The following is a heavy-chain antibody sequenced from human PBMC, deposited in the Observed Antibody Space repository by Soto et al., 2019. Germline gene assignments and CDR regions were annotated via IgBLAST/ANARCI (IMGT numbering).Heavy chain of an antibody. V-gene: IGHV3-66*01. CDR1: GFTVSSNY. J-gene: IGHJ6*03. Sequence: GGSLRLSCAASGFTVSSNYMSWVRQAPGKGLEWVSVIYSGGSTYYADSVKGRFTISRDNSKNTLYLQMNSLRAEDTAVYYCARKLQLDPDIYYYYYMDVWGKGTTVTVSS. CDR3: ARKLQLDPDIYYYYYMDV. D-gene: IGHD6-13*01. CDR2: IYSGGST.